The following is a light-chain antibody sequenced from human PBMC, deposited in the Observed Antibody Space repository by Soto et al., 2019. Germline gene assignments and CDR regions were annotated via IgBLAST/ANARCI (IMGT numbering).Light chain of an antibody. J-gene: IGKJ5*01. CDR2: AAS. CDR3: QQYRMSPNT. Sequence: IQLTQSPSSLSASVGDSVTITCRASQGVSRYLSWYQQKPGRAPILLISAASTLQSGVPARFSGSGSGTDFTLSITSLQPEDLAVYYCQQYRMSPNTFGQGTRLEIK. V-gene: IGKV1-9*01. CDR1: QGVSRY.